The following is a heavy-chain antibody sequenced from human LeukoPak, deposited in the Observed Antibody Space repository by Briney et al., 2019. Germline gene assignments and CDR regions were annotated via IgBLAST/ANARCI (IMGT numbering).Heavy chain of an antibody. D-gene: IGHD6-6*01. CDR3: ARNRQSSSSHFDY. CDR1: GFRFNDYY. Sequence: GGSLRLSCAASGFRFNDYYMSWIRQAPGKELEWIGYISSSHSTIYYADSMKGRFTISRDNAENTLYLQMNSLRAEDTAVYYCARNRQSSSSHFDYWGQGTLVTVSS. J-gene: IGHJ4*02. CDR2: ISSSHSTI. V-gene: IGHV3-11*04.